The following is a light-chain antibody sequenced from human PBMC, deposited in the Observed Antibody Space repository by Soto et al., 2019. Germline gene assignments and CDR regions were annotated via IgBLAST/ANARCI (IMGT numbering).Light chain of an antibody. CDR2: GVS. Sequence: QSALTQPASVAGSPGQSITISCTGTSSDIGGYNYVSWYQQYPGKAPKLIIFGVSDRPSGVSNRFSGSKSGNTASLTISGLQAEDEADYYCSSYKTSSTVVVFGGGTKVTVL. J-gene: IGLJ2*01. CDR1: SSDIGGYNY. V-gene: IGLV2-14*01. CDR3: SSYKTSSTVVV.